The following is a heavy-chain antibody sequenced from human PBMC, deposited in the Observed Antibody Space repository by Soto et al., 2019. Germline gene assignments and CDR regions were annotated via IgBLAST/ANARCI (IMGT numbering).Heavy chain of an antibody. V-gene: IGHV1-69*06. CDR3: ARESDYFGGACVSVLATSNWFDP. CDR2: IIPVFGPA. CDR1: GGSFSNYG. Sequence: QVQLVQSGAEVKKPGSSVRVSCKTSGGSFSNYGISWVRQAPGQGLEWMGGIIPVFGPANYARKFQGRFTITADRSFTIAAMNSTSTTSEDMAVYSSARESDYFGGACVSVLATSNWFDPWGQGTLVTVSS. D-gene: IGHD4-17*01. J-gene: IGHJ5*02.